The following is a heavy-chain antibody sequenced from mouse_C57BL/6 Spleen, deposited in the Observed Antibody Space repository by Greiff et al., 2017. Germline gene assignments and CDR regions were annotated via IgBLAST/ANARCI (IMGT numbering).Heavy chain of an antibody. CDR1: GYTFTDYY. J-gene: IGHJ2*01. D-gene: IGHD2-5*01. Sequence: QVQLQQSGAELVRPGASVKLSCKASGYTFTDYYINWVKQRPGQGLEWIARIYPGSGNTYYNEKFKGKATLTAEKSSSTAYMQLSSLTSEDSAVYFCARCDYSNYFDYWGQGTTLTVSS. V-gene: IGHV1-76*01. CDR3: ARCDYSNYFDY. CDR2: IYPGSGNT.